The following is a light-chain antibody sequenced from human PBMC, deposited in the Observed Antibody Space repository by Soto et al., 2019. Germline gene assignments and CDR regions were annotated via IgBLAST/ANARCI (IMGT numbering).Light chain of an antibody. V-gene: IGKV3-11*01. CDR3: QHRSNWPPYT. Sequence: EIVLTQSPATLSLSPGERVTLSCRASQSLGKYLAWYPQRPGQAHRLLIYDASDRATGIPARFSGSGSGTDFTLTISSREPEDFALDYCQHRSNWPPYTFGQGTRVDIK. CDR2: DAS. J-gene: IGKJ2*01. CDR1: QSLGKY.